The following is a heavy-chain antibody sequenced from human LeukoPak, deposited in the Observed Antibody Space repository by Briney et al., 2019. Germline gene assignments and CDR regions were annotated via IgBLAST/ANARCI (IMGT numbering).Heavy chain of an antibody. CDR2: INPNSGGT. V-gene: IGHV1-2*02. CDR3: ARGPYDFWSGYNDY. J-gene: IGHJ4*02. Sequence: GASVKVSCKASGYTFTGYYMHWVRQAPGQGLEWMGWINPNSGGTNYAQKFQGRVTMTRGTSISTAYMELSRLRSDDTAVYYCARGPYDFWSGYNDYWGQGTLVTVSS. D-gene: IGHD3-3*01. CDR1: GYTFTGYY.